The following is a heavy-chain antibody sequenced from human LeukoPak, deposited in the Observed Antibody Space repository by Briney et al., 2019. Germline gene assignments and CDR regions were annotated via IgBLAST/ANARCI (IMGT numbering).Heavy chain of an antibody. D-gene: IGHD6-13*01. CDR2: IWHDGSNK. Sequence: PGGSLRLSCAASGFTFSSYGMHWVRQAPGKGLEWVAVIWHDGSNKYYADSVKGRFTISRDNSKNTLYLQMNSLRAEDTAVYYCARSQALEQQLVLYYWGQGTLVTVSS. CDR1: GFTFSSYG. J-gene: IGHJ4*02. V-gene: IGHV3-33*01. CDR3: ARSQALEQQLVLYY.